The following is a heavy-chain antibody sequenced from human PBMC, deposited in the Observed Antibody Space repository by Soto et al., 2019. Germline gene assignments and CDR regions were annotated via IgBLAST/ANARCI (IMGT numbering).Heavy chain of an antibody. J-gene: IGHJ6*02. CDR1: GFTFSSYA. D-gene: IGHD7-27*01. Sequence: AGSLRLSCTASGFTFSSYAMSWVRQAPGKGLERVSAISGSGGSTYYADSVKGRFTISRDNSKNTLYLQMNSLRAEDTAVYYCAKILDLNHTWGQHYGMAVCGQGNTVSVYS. V-gene: IGHV3-23*01. CDR3: AKILDLNHTWGQHYGMAV. CDR2: ISGSGGST.